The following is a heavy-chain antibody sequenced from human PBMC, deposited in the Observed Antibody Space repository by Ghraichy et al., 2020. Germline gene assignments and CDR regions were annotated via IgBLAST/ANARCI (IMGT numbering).Heavy chain of an antibody. Sequence: SETLSLTCAVYGGSFSAYYWTWIRQPPGKGLEWIGEIDHSGGTNYNPSLKSRVTISVDTSKNHLSLKMNSVTAADTAVYYCAKWVFAADTKFHHWGQGTLVTVSS. V-gene: IGHV4-34*01. CDR1: GGSFSAYY. CDR2: IDHSGGT. D-gene: IGHD6-13*01. CDR3: AKWVFAADTKFHH. J-gene: IGHJ1*01.